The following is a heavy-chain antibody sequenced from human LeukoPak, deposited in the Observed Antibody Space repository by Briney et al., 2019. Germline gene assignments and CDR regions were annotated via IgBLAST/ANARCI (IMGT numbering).Heavy chain of an antibody. D-gene: IGHD3-10*01. Sequence: ASVKVSCKASGYTFTSYAMHWVRQAPGQRLEWMGWINAGNGNTKYSQKFQGRVTITRDTSASTAYMELSSLRSEDTAVYYCARDRGRGSGSYYKTWFDPWGQGTLVTVSS. CDR3: ARDRGRGSGSYYKTWFDP. V-gene: IGHV1-3*01. CDR2: INAGNGNT. CDR1: GYTFTSYA. J-gene: IGHJ5*02.